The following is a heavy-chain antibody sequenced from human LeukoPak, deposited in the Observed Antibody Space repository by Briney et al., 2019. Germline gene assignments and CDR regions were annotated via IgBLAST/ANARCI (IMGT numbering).Heavy chain of an antibody. J-gene: IGHJ4*02. CDR2: ISYDGSNK. CDR3: ATDSSPDY. D-gene: IGHD6-13*01. V-gene: IGHV3-30*03. CDR1: GFTFSSYG. Sequence: GGSPRLSCAASGFTFSSYGIHWVRQAPGKGLEWVAIISYDGSNKYYADSVKGRFTISRDNSKNTLYLQMNSLRAEDTAVYYCATDSSPDYWGQGTLVTVSS.